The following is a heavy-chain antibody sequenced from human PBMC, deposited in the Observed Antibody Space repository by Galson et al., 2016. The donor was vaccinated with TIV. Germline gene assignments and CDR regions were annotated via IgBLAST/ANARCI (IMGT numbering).Heavy chain of an antibody. CDR3: VRARVKHFDF. CDR2: INPSGGST. V-gene: IGHV1-46*01. Sequence: SVKVSCKASGYTFTSYYMHWVRQAPGQGLEWMGIINPSGGSTSYAQKFQGRVTITRDTSATTAYMETYMELSSLKSEDTAVYYCVRARVKHFDFWGQGTLVTVSS. CDR1: GYTFTSYY. J-gene: IGHJ4*02.